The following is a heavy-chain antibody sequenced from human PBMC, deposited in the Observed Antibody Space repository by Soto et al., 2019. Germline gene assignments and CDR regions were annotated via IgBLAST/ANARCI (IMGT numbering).Heavy chain of an antibody. CDR3: ARGGYYDSTGSRNYHYYGMDA. V-gene: IGHV1-18*01. Sequence: QVQLVQSGTEVKKPGASVKVSCKASGYTFNSYGISWVRQAPGQGLEWMGWISPYDDNTNYAQNLQGRVTMTTDTTTRKAYMERRSLRTDDTAVYYCARGGYYDSTGSRNYHYYGMDAWGQGTTVTVS. D-gene: IGHD3-22*01. J-gene: IGHJ6*02. CDR2: ISPYDDNT. CDR1: GYTFNSYG.